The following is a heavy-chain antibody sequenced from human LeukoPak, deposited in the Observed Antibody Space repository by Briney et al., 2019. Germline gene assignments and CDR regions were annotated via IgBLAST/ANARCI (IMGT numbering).Heavy chain of an antibody. D-gene: IGHD2-2*01. J-gene: IGHJ4*02. CDR2: MYISGGT. V-gene: IGHV4-4*07. Sequence: SETLSLTCTVAGGSISSYYCSWIRQPAGKGLEWIGRMYISGGTNYNPSLKSRVTMSVDTSKNQFSLKLTSVTAADTAVYYCARDHQLRYFDYWGQGTLVTVSS. CDR3: ARDHQLRYFDY. CDR1: GGSISSYY.